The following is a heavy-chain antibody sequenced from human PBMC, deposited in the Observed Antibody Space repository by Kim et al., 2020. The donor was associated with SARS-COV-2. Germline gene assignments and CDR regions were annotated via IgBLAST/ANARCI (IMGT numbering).Heavy chain of an antibody. V-gene: IGHV4-39*01. CDR2: IYYSGTI. CDR3: ARHCGVGGPGGRNWFDP. CDR1: GGSISSSSYY. D-gene: IGHD2-21*01. Sequence: SETLSLTCSVSGGSISSSSYYWGWIRQPPGEGLEWIGSIYYSGTIFYNPSLKSRVSISVDTSKNQFSLKLSSVTAADTAVYYCARHCGVGGPGGRNWFDPWGQGALVTVSS. J-gene: IGHJ5*02.